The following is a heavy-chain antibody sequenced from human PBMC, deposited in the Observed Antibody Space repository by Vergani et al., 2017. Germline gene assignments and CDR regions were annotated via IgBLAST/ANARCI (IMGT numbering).Heavy chain of an antibody. V-gene: IGHV3-23*01. Sequence: EVQLLASGGDLVQPGGSLRLSCAASGFTFNHYAMNWVRQAPGKGLEWVSGISGSGGSTYYAGSVKGRFTISRDSSKNTLYLQMNSLSAGDTAVYYCAKANPRNSGYDYLYCYHAMDVWGQGTTVTVSS. CDR3: AKANPRNSGYDYLYCYHAMDV. D-gene: IGHD5-12*01. CDR1: GFTFNHYA. J-gene: IGHJ6*02. CDR2: ISGSGGST.